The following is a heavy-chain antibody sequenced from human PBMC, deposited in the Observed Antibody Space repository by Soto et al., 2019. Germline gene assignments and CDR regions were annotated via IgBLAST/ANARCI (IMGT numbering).Heavy chain of an antibody. J-gene: IGHJ6*02. Sequence: SETLSLTCFVSGGSISSSGNYWCWIRQPPGKGLEWIGSIYYSGGTYYNPSLKSRVTISVDTSKNQFSLKLSSVTAADTAVYYCSSSSLYGMDVCGQGSTVTVSS. V-gene: IGHV4-39*01. CDR1: GGSISSSGNY. CDR3: SSSSLYGMDV. CDR2: IYYSGGT.